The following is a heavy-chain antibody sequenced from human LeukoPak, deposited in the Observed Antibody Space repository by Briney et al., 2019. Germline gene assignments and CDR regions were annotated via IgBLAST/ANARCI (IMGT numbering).Heavy chain of an antibody. J-gene: IGHJ4*02. CDR3: ARGDNYDSGADYFDY. Sequence: SETLSLSCSVPGGSISGYSWNWIRQTPGKGLEWIGNVSYIGSTSYNPSFKSRITISIDTSKNQFYLRLSSVTAAGTAVYFCARGDNYDSGADYFDYWGQGTLVTVSS. D-gene: IGHD3-22*01. CDR1: GGSISGYS. V-gene: IGHV4-59*01. CDR2: VSYIGST.